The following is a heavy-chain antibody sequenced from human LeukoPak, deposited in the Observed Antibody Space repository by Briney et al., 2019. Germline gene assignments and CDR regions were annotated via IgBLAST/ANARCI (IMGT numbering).Heavy chain of an antibody. CDR3: ARGDAFSGDH. Sequence: PGGSLRLSCAVSGFTFSNFWMSWVRQAPGRGLEWVANIHPEGNEKYHVESVKGRFTISRDNAENLLFLQVNGLRVEDTAVYYCARGDAFSGDHWGQGTLVTVSS. V-gene: IGHV3-7*04. CDR1: GFTFSNFW. CDR2: IHPEGNEK. J-gene: IGHJ4*02.